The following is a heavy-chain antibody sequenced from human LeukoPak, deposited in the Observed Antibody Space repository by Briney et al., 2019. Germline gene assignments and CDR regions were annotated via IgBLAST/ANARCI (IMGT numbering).Heavy chain of an antibody. CDR2: INHSGST. J-gene: IGHJ3*02. Sequence: SETLSLTCAVYGGSFSGYYWSWIRQPPGKGLEWIGEINHSGSTNYNPSLKSRVTISVDTSKNQFSLKLSSVTAADTAVYYCAGILHYDFWSGYFDAFDIWGQGTMVTVSS. CDR1: GGSFSGYY. D-gene: IGHD3-3*01. CDR3: AGILHYDFWSGYFDAFDI. V-gene: IGHV4-34*01.